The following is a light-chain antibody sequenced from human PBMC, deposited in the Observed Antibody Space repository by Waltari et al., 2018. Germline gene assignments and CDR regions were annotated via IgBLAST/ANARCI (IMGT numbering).Light chain of an antibody. CDR2: GAS. J-gene: IGKJ1*01. CDR1: QSVGRT. V-gene: IGKV3-20*01. CDR3: QHYVRLPAT. Sequence: EIVLTQSPGTLSLSPGERATLSCRASQSVGRTLAWYQQKPGQAPRLLSYGASSRATGTPDRFSGSGSGTDFSLTISRLEPEEFAVYYCQHYVRLPATFGQGTKVEIK.